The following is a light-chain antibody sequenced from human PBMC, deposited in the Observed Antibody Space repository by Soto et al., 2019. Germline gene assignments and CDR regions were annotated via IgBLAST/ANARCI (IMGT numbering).Light chain of an antibody. CDR2: EVS. Sequence: QSALTQPPSASGSPGQSVTISCTGTSSDVGGYNYVSWYQQHPGKAPKLMIYEVSKRPSGVPDRFSGSKSGNTASLTVSGIQDEDEADYYCSSYGGSNNLVFGGGTKLTVL. CDR3: SSYGGSNNLV. J-gene: IGLJ2*01. CDR1: SSDVGGYNY. V-gene: IGLV2-8*01.